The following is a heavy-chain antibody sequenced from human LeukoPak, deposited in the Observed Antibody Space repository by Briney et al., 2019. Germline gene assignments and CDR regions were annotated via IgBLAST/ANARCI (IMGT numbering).Heavy chain of an antibody. J-gene: IGHJ4*02. D-gene: IGHD3-22*01. V-gene: IGHV3-30*02. CDR2: IRYDGSNK. CDR3: AKDRDSSGYFGYFDY. Sequence: PGGSLRLYCAASGFTFSSYGMHWVRQAPGKGLEWVAFIRYDGSNKYYADSVKGRFTISRDNSKNTLYLQMNSLRAEDTAVYYCAKDRDSSGYFGYFDYWGQGTLVTVSS. CDR1: GFTFSSYG.